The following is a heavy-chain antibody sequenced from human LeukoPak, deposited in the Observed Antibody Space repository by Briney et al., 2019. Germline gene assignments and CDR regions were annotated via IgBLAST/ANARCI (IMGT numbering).Heavy chain of an antibody. CDR1: GGSISSYY. CDR2: IYYSGST. V-gene: IGHV4-59*01. J-gene: IGHJ3*02. D-gene: IGHD3-9*01. Sequence: SETLSLTCTVSGGSISSYYWSWIRQPPGKGLEWIGYIYYSGSTNYNPSLKSRVTISVDTSKNQVSLKLSSVTAADTAVYYCARDGGTPYYDILTGYRRDAFDIWGQGTMVTVSS. CDR3: ARDGGTPYYDILTGYRRDAFDI.